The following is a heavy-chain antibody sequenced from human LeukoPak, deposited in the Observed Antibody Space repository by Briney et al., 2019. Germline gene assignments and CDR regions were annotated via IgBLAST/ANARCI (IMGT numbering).Heavy chain of an antibody. CDR2: IKSKTDGGTT. CDR3: TKRSVPAAMQYYYYYYMDV. D-gene: IGHD2-2*01. J-gene: IGHJ6*03. V-gene: IGHV3-15*01. Sequence: GGSLRLSCAASGFTFSNAWMSWVRQAPGKGLEWVGLIKSKTDGGTTDYAAPVKGRFTISRDDSKNTLYLQMNSLKTEDTAVYYCTKRSVPAAMQYYYYYYMDVWGKGTTVTVSS. CDR1: GFTFSNAW.